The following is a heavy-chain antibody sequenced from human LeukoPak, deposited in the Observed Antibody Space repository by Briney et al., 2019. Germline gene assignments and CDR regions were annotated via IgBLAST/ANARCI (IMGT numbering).Heavy chain of an antibody. CDR1: GYTFTGYY. V-gene: IGHV1-2*02. J-gene: IGHJ4*02. CDR2: INPSSGGT. CDR3: ARDYYYDSSGHSPLDY. D-gene: IGHD3-22*01. Sequence: GASVKVSCKASGYTFTGYYMHWVRQAPGQGLEWMGWINPSSGGTNYAQKFQGRVTMTRDTSISTAYMELSRLRSDDTAVYYCARDYYYDSSGHSPLDYWGQGTLVTVSS.